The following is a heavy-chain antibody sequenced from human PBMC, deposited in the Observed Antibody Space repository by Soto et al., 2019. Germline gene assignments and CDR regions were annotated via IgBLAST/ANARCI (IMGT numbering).Heavy chain of an antibody. CDR2: INNDGSST. Sequence: EVQLVESGGGLVQPGGSLRLSCAASGFTFSTYWMHWVRQAPGKGLVWVSRINNDGSSTSYADSVKGRLTISRDNAKNTLYLQMNSLRAEDTAVYYCTRADYGYYPRYFDPWGQGTLVTVSS. CDR1: GFTFSTYW. J-gene: IGHJ4*02. V-gene: IGHV3-74*01. CDR3: TRADYGYYPRYFDP. D-gene: IGHD4-17*01.